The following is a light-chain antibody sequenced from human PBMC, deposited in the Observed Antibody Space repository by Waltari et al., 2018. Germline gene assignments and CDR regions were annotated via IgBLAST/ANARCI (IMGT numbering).Light chain of an antibody. CDR1: ESLLHSNGYTY. CDR3: MQTLQTPYT. V-gene: IGKV2-28*01. Sequence: DIVMTQSPLSLPVTPGEPASISCRSSESLLHSNGYTYLDWYLQKPGQSAHLLIYWASNRASGVPDRFSGSGSGTDFTLKISRVEAEDVGVYYCMQTLQTPYTFGQGTKLEIK. J-gene: IGKJ2*01. CDR2: WAS.